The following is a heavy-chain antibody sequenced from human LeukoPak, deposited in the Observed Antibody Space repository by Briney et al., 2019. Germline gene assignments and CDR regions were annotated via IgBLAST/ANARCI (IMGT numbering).Heavy chain of an antibody. Sequence: PGGSLRLSCAASGFTFGSYDMNWVRQAPGKGLEWVSSISSSSNYTHYADSVKGRFTISRDNAKNSLYLQMNSLRAEDTAVYFCARGTLGAWGWWGQGTLVTVSS. D-gene: IGHD6-19*01. CDR2: ISSSSNYT. CDR3: ARGTLGAWGW. V-gene: IGHV3-21*04. CDR1: GFTFGSYD. J-gene: IGHJ4*02.